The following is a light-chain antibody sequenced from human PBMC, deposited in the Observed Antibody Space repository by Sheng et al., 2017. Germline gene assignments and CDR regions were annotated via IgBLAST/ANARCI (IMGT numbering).Light chain of an antibody. CDR3: MQALQTPPWT. CDR2: LGS. Sequence: DIVMTQSPLSLPVTPGEPASISCRSSQSLLHSNGYNYLDWYLQKPGQSPQLLIYLGSNRASGVPDRFSGSGSGTDFTLTIRRVEAEDVGVYYCMQALQTPPWTFGQGTKVEIK. J-gene: IGKJ1*01. CDR1: QSLLHSNGYNY. V-gene: IGKV2-28*01.